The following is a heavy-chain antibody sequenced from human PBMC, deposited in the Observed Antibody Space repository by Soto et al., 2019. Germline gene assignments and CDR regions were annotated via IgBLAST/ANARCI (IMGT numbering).Heavy chain of an antibody. CDR3: ARVKVGGTVAFDI. CDR2: IGISSSYI. CDR1: EFTFSSYS. V-gene: IGHV3-21*01. D-gene: IGHD2-15*01. J-gene: IGHJ3*02. Sequence: PGGSLRLSCAASEFTFSSYSMNWVRQAPGKGLEWVSSIGISSSYIYYADSVKGRFTISRDNSKNTLYLQMNSLRAEDTAVYYCARVKVGGTVAFDIWGQGTMVTVSS.